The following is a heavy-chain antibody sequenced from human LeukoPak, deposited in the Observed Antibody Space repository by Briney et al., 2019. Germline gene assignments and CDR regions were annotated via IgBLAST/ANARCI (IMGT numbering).Heavy chain of an antibody. D-gene: IGHD3-10*01. Sequence: GGSLRLSCAASGFPFSNNVMTWVRQAPGRGLDWLSAISGGGGDTYYADSVKGRFTISRDNSKNILYLQMSSLTAEDTAVYYCAKTFPYGTTWFGFCDYWGQGALVTVSS. CDR2: ISGGGGDT. CDR3: AKTFPYGTTWFGFCDY. CDR1: GFPFSNNV. V-gene: IGHV3-23*01. J-gene: IGHJ4*02.